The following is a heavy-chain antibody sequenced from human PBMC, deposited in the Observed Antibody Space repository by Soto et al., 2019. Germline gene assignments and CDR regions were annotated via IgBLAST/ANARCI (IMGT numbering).Heavy chain of an antibody. CDR3: ARGGPSSTGTFDY. CDR2: IWYDGSNK. V-gene: IGHV3-33*01. D-gene: IGHD2-2*01. J-gene: IGHJ4*02. CDR1: GFTFSSYG. Sequence: QVQLVESGGGVVQPGRSLRLSCAASGFTFSSYGMHWVRQAPGKGLEWVAVIWYDGSNKYYADSVKGRFTISSDNSTNPLYRQMNGLTAEDTAVYYCARGGPSSTGTFDYWGQGTLVTVSS.